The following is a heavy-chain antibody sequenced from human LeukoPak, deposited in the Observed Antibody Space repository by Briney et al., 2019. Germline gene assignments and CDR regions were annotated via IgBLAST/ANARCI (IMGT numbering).Heavy chain of an antibody. V-gene: IGHV1-24*01. CDR2: FDPEDGET. J-gene: IGHJ4*02. D-gene: IGHD3-22*01. CDR3: ATKTYYYDSSGYFSLPDY. CDR1: GYTLTELS. Sequence: ASVKVSCKVSGYTLTELSMHWVRQAPGKGLEWMGGFDPEDGETIYAQKFQGRVTMTEVTSTDTAYMELSSLRSEDTAVYYCATKTYYYDSSGYFSLPDYWGQGTLVTVSS.